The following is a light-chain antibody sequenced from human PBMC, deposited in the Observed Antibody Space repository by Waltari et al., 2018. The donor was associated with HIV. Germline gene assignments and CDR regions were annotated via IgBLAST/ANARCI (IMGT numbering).Light chain of an antibody. CDR1: DNINNY. CDR3: QQYYTYPL. Sequence: DIQMTQSPSALSASAGDRVTITCRASDNINNYLAWYQQKPGKAPKLLIYKASTLEGGVPSRFSGSGFATDFTLTISSLEPDDSATYYCQQYYTYPLFGGGTKVEI. V-gene: IGKV1-5*03. J-gene: IGKJ4*01. CDR2: KAS.